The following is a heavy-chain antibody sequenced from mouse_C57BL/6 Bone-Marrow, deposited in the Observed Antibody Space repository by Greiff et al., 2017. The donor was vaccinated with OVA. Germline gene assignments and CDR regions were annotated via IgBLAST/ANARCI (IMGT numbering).Heavy chain of an antibody. CDR2: IDPSDSET. CDR1: GYTFTSYW. CDR3: ARRDSTMVNWFAY. J-gene: IGHJ3*01. Sequence: QVQLQQSGAELVRPGSSVKLSCKASGYTFTSYWMHWVKQRPIQGLEWIGNIDPSDSETHYNQKFKDKATLTVDKSSSTAYMQLSSLTSEDSAVYYCARRDSTMVNWFAYWGQGTLVTVSA. V-gene: IGHV1-52*01. D-gene: IGHD2-2*01.